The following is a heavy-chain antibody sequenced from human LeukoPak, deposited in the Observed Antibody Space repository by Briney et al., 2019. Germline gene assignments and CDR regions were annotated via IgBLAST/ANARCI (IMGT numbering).Heavy chain of an antibody. CDR3: ARDQVGAARFDS. Sequence: VASVKVSCKASGYIFSGYYMHWVRQAPGQGLEWMGWINPNSGDTNYAQTFQGRVTMTRDTSISTAYMELSRLRSDDTAVYYCARDQVGAARFDSWGQGPLVTVS. V-gene: IGHV1-2*02. J-gene: IGHJ4*02. CDR2: INPNSGDT. CDR1: GYIFSGYY. D-gene: IGHD2-15*01.